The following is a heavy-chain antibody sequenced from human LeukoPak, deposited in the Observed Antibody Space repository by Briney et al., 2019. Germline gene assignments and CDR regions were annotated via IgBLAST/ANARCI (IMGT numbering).Heavy chain of an antibody. Sequence: GGSLRLSCAASGFRFSRYWMSWVRKAPGKGLEWVANIKQDGSEKYYVDSVKGRFTISRDNAKNSLYLQMNSLRAEDTAVYYCARLLVYNSGGEAFDHWGQGTLVTVSS. D-gene: IGHD1-20*01. CDR1: GFRFSRYW. CDR2: IKQDGSEK. J-gene: IGHJ4*02. CDR3: ARLLVYNSGGEAFDH. V-gene: IGHV3-7*01.